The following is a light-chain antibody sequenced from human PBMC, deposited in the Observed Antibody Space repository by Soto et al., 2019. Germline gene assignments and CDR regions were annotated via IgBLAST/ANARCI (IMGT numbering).Light chain of an antibody. Sequence: QSVLTQPPSASATPGQRVTLSCSGSSSNIGSNYVFWYQQLPGTAPKLLMFSDDHRPSGVPDRFSGSKSGTSASLAISGLQSEDEADYYCAAWDNSLNGYVFGTGTKLTVL. J-gene: IGLJ1*01. CDR1: SSNIGSNY. V-gene: IGLV1-44*01. CDR2: SDD. CDR3: AAWDNSLNGYV.